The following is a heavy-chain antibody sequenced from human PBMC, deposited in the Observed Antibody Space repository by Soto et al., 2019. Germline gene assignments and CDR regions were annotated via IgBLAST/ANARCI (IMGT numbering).Heavy chain of an antibody. CDR3: ASSYYDSSGSALRD. Sequence: QLQLQESGSGLVKPSQTLSLTCAVSGGSISSGGYSWSWIRQPPGKGLEWIGYIYHSGSTYYNPSLKSRVTISVDRSKNQFSLKLSSATAADTAVYYCASSYYDSSGSALRDWGQGTLVTVSS. CDR1: GGSISSGGYS. D-gene: IGHD3-22*01. CDR2: IYHSGST. V-gene: IGHV4-30-2*01. J-gene: IGHJ1*01.